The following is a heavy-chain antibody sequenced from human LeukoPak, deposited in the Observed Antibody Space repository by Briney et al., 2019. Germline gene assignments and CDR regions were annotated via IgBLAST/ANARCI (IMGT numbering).Heavy chain of an antibody. CDR3: AKVRAPRQYYFDY. Sequence: GGSLRLSCAASGFTFSSYSMNWVRQAPGKGLEWVSYISSSSSTIYYADSVKGRFTISRDNAKNTLYLQINSLRAEDTAVYYCAKVRAPRQYYFDYWGQGTLVTVSS. V-gene: IGHV3-48*01. CDR1: GFTFSSYS. J-gene: IGHJ4*02. CDR2: ISSSSSTI. D-gene: IGHD1-26*01.